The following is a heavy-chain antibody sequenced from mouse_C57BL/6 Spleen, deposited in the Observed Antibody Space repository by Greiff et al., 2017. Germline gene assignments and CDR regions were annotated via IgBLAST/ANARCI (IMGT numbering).Heavy chain of an antibody. V-gene: IGHV2-2*01. CDR1: GFSLTSYG. CDR2: IWSGGST. J-gene: IGHJ4*01. Sequence: QVHVKQSGPGLVQPSQSLSITCTVSGFSLTSYGVHWVRQSPGKGLEWLGVIWSGGSTDYNAAFISRLSISKDNSKSQVFFKMNSLQADDTAIYYCARKEGQSYAMDYWGQGTSVTVSS. CDR3: ARKEGQSYAMDY. D-gene: IGHD3-3*01.